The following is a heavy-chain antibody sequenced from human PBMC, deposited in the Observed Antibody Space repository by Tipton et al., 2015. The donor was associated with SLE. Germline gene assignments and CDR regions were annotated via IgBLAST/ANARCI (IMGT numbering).Heavy chain of an antibody. V-gene: IGHV4-30-4*01. Sequence: TLSLTCTVSGGSVSSGNYYWSWIRQPPGKGLEWIGYIYYSGSTYYNPSLKSRVTISVDTSKNQFSLKLSSVTAADTAVYYCARGYCSGGSCSYWYFDLWGRGTLVTVSS. J-gene: IGHJ2*01. CDR1: GGSVSSGNYY. CDR2: IYYSGST. D-gene: IGHD2-15*01. CDR3: ARGYCSGGSCSYWYFDL.